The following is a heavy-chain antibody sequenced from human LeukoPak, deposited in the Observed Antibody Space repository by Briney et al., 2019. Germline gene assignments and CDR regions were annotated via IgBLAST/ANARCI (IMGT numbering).Heavy chain of an antibody. CDR2: ISSSSSTI. Sequence: PAGSLTLSCAASGFTFSSYSMNWVRQAPGKGLEWISYISSSSSTIYYTDSVKGRFTISRDNAKNSLYLQMNSLRDEDTALYYCARVPYSTGAFDYWGHGTLVTVSS. J-gene: IGHJ4*01. D-gene: IGHD6-19*01. V-gene: IGHV3-48*02. CDR3: ARVPYSTGAFDY. CDR1: GFTFSSYS.